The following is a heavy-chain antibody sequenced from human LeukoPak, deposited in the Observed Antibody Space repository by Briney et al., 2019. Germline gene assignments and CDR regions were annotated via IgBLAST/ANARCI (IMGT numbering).Heavy chain of an antibody. V-gene: IGHV3-23*01. CDR1: GITLSNYG. Sequence: GSLRLFCAVSGITLSNYGMSWVRQAPGKGLEWVAGISGGGGGTNYADSVKGRFTISRDNVRNTLYLQMNSLRAEDTAVYYCAKDHVSTMDRGVVWYFDYWGQGTLGTVSS. CDR3: AKDHVSTMDRGVVWYFDY. CDR2: ISGGGGGT. J-gene: IGHJ4*02. D-gene: IGHD3-10*01.